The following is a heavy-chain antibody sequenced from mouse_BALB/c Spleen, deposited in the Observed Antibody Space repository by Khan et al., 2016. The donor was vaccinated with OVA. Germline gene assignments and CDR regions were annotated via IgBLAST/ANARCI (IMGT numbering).Heavy chain of an antibody. D-gene: IGHD2-1*01. J-gene: IGHJ3*01. CDR2: ISSAGTYT. CDR1: GFTFSTFV. V-gene: IGHV5-9-1*01. Sequence: EVELVESGGGLVKPGGSLKLSCAASGFTFSTFVMSWVRQTPEKRLEWVATISSAGTYTYYPDSVKGRFTISRDNAKNTLYVQMNSLRSEDTAMYYCANGNYGWFAYWGQGTLVTVSA. CDR3: ANGNYGWFAY.